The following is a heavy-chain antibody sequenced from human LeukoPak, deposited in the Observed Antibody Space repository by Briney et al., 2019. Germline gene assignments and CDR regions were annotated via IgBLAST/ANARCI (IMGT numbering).Heavy chain of an antibody. V-gene: IGHV4-34*01. Sequence: SETLSLTCAVFGGSFSDYYWSWIRQPPGKGLEWIGEINHSGITNYNPSLKSRVTISADTSKNQYSLKLSSVTAADTSVYYCASDTVAGTGWGQGTLVTVSS. J-gene: IGHJ4*02. CDR1: GGSFSDYY. CDR2: INHSGIT. D-gene: IGHD6-19*01. CDR3: ASDTVAGTG.